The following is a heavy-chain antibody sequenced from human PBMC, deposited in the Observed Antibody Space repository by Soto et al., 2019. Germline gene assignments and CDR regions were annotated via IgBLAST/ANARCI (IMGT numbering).Heavy chain of an antibody. D-gene: IGHD3-22*01. CDR2: ISYDGSNK. J-gene: IGHJ4*02. CDR3: AKDHRTYYYDSSGSSPDY. V-gene: IGHV3-30*18. Sequence: QVQLVESGGGVVQPGRSLRLSCAASGFTFSSYGMHWVRQAPGKGLEWVAVISYDGSNKYYADSVKGRFTISRDNSKNTLYLQMNSLRAEDTAVYYCAKDHRTYYYDSSGSSPDYWGQGTLVTVSS. CDR1: GFTFSSYG.